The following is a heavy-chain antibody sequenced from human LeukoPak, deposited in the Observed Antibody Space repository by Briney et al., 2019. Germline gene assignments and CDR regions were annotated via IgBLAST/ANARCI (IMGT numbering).Heavy chain of an antibody. Sequence: GGSLRLSCAASGFTFTSCGMSWVRQAPGKGLELVSAISGSGGSTYYADSVKGRFTISRDNSKNTLYLQMNSLRAEDTAVYYFAKAGYSSRSQKTCYHRGQRTLVTVSS. J-gene: IGHJ4*02. CDR1: GFTFTSCG. CDR2: ISGSGGST. CDR3: AKAGYSSRSQKTCYH. V-gene: IGHV3-23*01. D-gene: IGHD6-13*01.